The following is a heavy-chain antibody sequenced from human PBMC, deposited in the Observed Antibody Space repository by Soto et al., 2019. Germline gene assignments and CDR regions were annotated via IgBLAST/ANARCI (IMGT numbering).Heavy chain of an antibody. V-gene: IGHV4-30-4*01. CDR2: IYYSGST. Sequence: PSETLSLTCTVSGGSISSGDYYWSWIRQPPGKGLEWIGYIYYSGSTYYNPSLKSRVTISVDTSKNQFSLKLSSVTAADTAVYYCARDHCSGGSCYIDYWGQGTLVTVSS. CDR1: GGSISSGDYY. J-gene: IGHJ4*02. D-gene: IGHD2-15*01. CDR3: ARDHCSGGSCYIDY.